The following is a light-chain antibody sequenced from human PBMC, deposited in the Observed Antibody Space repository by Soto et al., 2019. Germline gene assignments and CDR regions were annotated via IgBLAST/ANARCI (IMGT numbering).Light chain of an antibody. V-gene: IGLV2-11*01. J-gene: IGLJ2*01. CDR3: CPHAGTYSYVI. CDR2: DVN. CDR1: SSDVGGYNY. Sequence: QSALTQPRSVSGSPGQSVSISCTGTSSDVGGYNYVSWYQQHPDKAPKLMIYDVNKRPSGVPDRFSGSKSGNTASLTISGLQVEDEADYYCCPHAGTYSYVIFGGGTKVTVL.